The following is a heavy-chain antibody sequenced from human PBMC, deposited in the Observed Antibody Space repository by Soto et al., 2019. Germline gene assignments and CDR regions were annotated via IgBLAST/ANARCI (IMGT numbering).Heavy chain of an antibody. V-gene: IGHV3-11*06. CDR1: GFSVGDNY. J-gene: IGHJ6*02. CDR3: ARSSGRRHVFTFDYGLDV. CDR2: SSSSGGYT. D-gene: IGHD3-16*01. Sequence: QVQLVESGGGLVEPGGSLRLSCAASGFSVGDNYMTWIRQAPGKGLEWLSYSSSSGGYTNYADSVKGRFTISRDNAKNALYLQMDSLRAEATAVYFWARSSGRRHVFTFDYGLDVWGQGTTVTVSS.